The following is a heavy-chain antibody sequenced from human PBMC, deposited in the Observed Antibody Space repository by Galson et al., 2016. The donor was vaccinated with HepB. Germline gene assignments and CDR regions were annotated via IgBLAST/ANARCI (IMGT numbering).Heavy chain of an antibody. V-gene: IGHV3-48*02. CDR2: ISSGAI. J-gene: IGHJ4*02. Sequence: SLRLSCAASGFTFSSYSMNWVRQAPGKGLEWVSYISSGAIYYADSVKGRFTISRDNAKNSLYLQMNSLRDEDTAVCYCVKGAGTIDYWGQGTLVTVSS. CDR1: GFTFSSYS. D-gene: IGHD6-19*01. CDR3: VKGAGTIDY.